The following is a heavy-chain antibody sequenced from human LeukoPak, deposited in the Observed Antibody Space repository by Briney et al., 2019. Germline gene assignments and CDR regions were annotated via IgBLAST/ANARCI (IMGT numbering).Heavy chain of an antibody. J-gene: IGHJ4*02. Sequence: PGGSLRLSCAASGFTFSGYWMHWVRQVPGKGLVWVSRLNTDGSSTSYADSVKGRFTISRDNAKNTLYLQMNSLRAEDTAVYYCARTDCGGDCYPYNFDYWGQGTLVTVSS. V-gene: IGHV3-74*01. D-gene: IGHD2-21*02. CDR3: ARTDCGGDCYPYNFDY. CDR2: LNTDGSST. CDR1: GFTFSGYW.